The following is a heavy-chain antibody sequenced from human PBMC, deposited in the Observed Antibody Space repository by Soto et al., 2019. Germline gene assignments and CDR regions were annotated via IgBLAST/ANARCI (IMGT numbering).Heavy chain of an antibody. D-gene: IGHD4-17*01. Sequence: QLQLQESGPGLVKPSETLSLTCTVSGGSISISSYYWGWIRQPPGKGLECVGSIYYSGSTYYNPSVKRRVTISVDTSKNQFSLKLSSVTAADTAVYYCARPTGTTVTFFDYWGQGTLVTVSS. CDR1: GGSISISSYY. CDR3: ARPTGTTVTFFDY. J-gene: IGHJ4*02. V-gene: IGHV4-39*01. CDR2: IYYSGST.